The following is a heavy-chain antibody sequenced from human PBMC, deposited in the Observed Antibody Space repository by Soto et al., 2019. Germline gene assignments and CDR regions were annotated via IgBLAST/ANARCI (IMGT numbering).Heavy chain of an antibody. CDR1: GFTFSSYG. CDR2: ISYDGSNK. J-gene: IGHJ3*02. CDR3: AKGASYDFWSGYEIDAFDI. Sequence: XGSLRLSCAASGFTFSSYGMHGVRQAPGKGLEWVAVISYDGSNKYYADSVKGRFTISRDNSKNTLYLQMNSLRAEDTAVYYCAKGASYDFWSGYEIDAFDIWGQGTMVTVSS. V-gene: IGHV3-30*18. D-gene: IGHD3-3*01.